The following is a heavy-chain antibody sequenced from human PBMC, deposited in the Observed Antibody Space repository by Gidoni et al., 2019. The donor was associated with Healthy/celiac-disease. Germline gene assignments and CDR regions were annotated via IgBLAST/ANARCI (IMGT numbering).Heavy chain of an antibody. Sequence: EVQLVESGGGLVQPGGSLRLSRAASGFTFSSYEMNWVRQAPGKGLEWVSYISSSGSTIYYADSVKGRFTISRDNAKNSLYLQMNSLRAEDTAVYYCARGVYSSSWYLEGDYYFDYWGQGTLVTVSS. J-gene: IGHJ4*02. CDR2: ISSSGSTI. D-gene: IGHD6-13*01. CDR3: ARGVYSSSWYLEGDYYFDY. V-gene: IGHV3-48*03. CDR1: GFTFSSYE.